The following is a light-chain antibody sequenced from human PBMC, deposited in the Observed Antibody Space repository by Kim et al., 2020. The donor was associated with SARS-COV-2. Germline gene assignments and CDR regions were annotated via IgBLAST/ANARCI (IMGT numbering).Light chain of an antibody. CDR1: QSVSST. Sequence: VSPGERSPHSCRAKQSVSSTLAWYSQKPGQAPRLLIYGATTIATGIPARFSGSGSGTEFTLTISSLQSEDFAVYYCQQYNNWPPYTFGQGTKLEI. CDR2: GAT. V-gene: IGKV3-15*01. J-gene: IGKJ2*01. CDR3: QQYNNWPPYT.